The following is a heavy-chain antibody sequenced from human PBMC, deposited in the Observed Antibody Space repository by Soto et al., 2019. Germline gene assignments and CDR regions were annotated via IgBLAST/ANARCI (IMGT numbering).Heavy chain of an antibody. CDR3: AGAKIVYDYIWGSYRHLYFQH. J-gene: IGHJ1*01. D-gene: IGHD3-16*02. Sequence: SETLSLTCAVYGGSFSGYYWSWIRQPPGKGLEWIGEINHSGSTNYNPSLKSRVTISVDTSKNQFSLKLSSVTAADTAVYYCAGAKIVYDYIWGSYRHLYFQHWGQGTLVTVSS. CDR1: GGSFSGYY. CDR2: INHSGST. V-gene: IGHV4-34*01.